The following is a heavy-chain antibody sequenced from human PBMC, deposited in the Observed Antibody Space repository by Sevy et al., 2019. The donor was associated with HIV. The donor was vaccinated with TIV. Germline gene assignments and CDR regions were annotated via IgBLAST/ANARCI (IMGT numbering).Heavy chain of an antibody. J-gene: IGHJ3*01. V-gene: IGHV1-18*01. CDR2: ISAYNGHT. Sequence: ASVKVSCKASGYNFNNYAMSWVRQAPGQGLQWKGWISAYNGHTNNEQNLQGRVTMTTDTSTTTVFMEMRSLKYDDTALYYCARQSFGGNVVKPGVIGSADALDVWGQGTLVTVSS. D-gene: IGHD2-15*01. CDR1: GYNFNNYA. CDR3: ARQSFGGNVVKPGVIGSADALDV.